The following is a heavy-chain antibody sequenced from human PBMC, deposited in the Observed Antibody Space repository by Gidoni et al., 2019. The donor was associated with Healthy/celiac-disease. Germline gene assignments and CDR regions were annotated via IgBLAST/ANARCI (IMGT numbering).Heavy chain of an antibody. D-gene: IGHD3-10*01. CDR2: ISWNSGSI. Sequence: EVQLVESGGGLVKPGRSLRLSCAASGFTFDDYAMHWVRQAPGKGLEWVSGISWNSGSIGYADSVKGRFTISRDNAKNSLYLQMNSLRAEDTALYYCARSGTGNYFDYWGQGTLVTVSS. CDR3: ARSGTGNYFDY. J-gene: IGHJ4*02. V-gene: IGHV3-9*01. CDR1: GFTFDDYA.